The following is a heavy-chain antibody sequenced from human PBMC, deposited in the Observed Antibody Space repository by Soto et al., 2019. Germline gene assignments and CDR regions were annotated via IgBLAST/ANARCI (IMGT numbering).Heavy chain of an antibody. CDR2: ISAYNGNT. V-gene: IGHV1-18*04. J-gene: IGHJ4*02. D-gene: IGHD3-9*01. CDR3: ARVPAYYDILTGYYYFDY. CDR1: GYTFTSYG. Sequence: QVQLVQSGAEVKKPGASVKVSCKASGYTFTSYGISWVRQAPGQGLEWMGWISAYNGNTNYAQKLQGRVTMTTDTSTSTAYMELRSLRSDDTAVYYCARVPAYYDILTGYYYFDYRGQGTLVTVSS.